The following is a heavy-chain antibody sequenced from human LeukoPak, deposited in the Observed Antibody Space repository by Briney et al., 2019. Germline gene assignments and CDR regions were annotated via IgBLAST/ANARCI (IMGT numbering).Heavy chain of an antibody. J-gene: IGHJ4*02. Sequence: SQTLSLTCAVSGGSISSGGYSWSWIRQPPGKGLEWIGYIYHSGSTYYNPSLKSRVTISVDRSKSQFSLKLSSVTAADTAVYYCARDRGRRDGYNYFDYWGQGTLVTVSS. CDR1: GGSISSGGYS. V-gene: IGHV4-30-2*01. D-gene: IGHD5-24*01. CDR2: IYHSGST. CDR3: ARDRGRRDGYNYFDY.